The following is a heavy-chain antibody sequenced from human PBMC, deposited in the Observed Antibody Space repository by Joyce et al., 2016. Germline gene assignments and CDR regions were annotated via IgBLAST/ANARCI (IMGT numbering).Heavy chain of an antibody. CDR2: LSSSSSYI. V-gene: IGHV3-21*01. D-gene: IGHD2-8*01. CDR3: ARSSYTNGIFDY. J-gene: IGHJ4*02. CDR1: GFTFSIYS. Sequence: EVQLVESGGGLVKPGGSLRLSCAASGFTFSIYSMGWVRQAPGKGLGWGSSLSSSSSYIKYTDSVKGRFTISRDNAKNSLYLQMNSLRVEDTAVYYCARSSYTNGIFDYWGQGTLVTVSS.